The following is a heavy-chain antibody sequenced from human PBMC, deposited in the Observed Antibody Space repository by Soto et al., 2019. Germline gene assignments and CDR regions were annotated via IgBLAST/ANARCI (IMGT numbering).Heavy chain of an antibody. CDR2: INAGNGNT. D-gene: IGHD3-22*01. J-gene: IGHJ4*02. CDR3: ARADGYYFYDY. Sequence: QVQLVQSGAEVKKPGASVKVSCKASGYTFTSYAMHWVRQAPGQRLEWMGWINAGNGNTKYSQRFQGRVTITRDASASTAYMELCSLRSEDTAVYYCARADGYYFYDYWGQGTLVTVSS. V-gene: IGHV1-3*01. CDR1: GYTFTSYA.